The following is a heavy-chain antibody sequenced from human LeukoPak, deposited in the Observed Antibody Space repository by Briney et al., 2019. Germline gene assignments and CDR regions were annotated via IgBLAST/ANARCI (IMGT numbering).Heavy chain of an antibody. V-gene: IGHV4-59*01. D-gene: IGHD2-15*01. J-gene: IGHJ4*02. CDR1: GGSISSYY. CDR3: ARVIRYCSGGSCAVDFDY. Sequence: SETLSLTYTVSGGSISSYYWSWIRQPPGKGLEWIGYIYYSGSTNYNPSLKSRVTISVDTSKNQFSLKLSSVTAADTAVYYCARVIRYCSGGSCAVDFDYWGQGTLVTVSS. CDR2: IYYSGST.